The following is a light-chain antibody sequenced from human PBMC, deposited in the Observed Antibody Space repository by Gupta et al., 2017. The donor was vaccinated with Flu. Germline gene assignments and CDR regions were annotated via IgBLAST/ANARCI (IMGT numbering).Light chain of an antibody. V-gene: IGKV3-11*01. J-gene: IGKJ4*01. CDR2: DAS. Sequence: EIVLTQSPATLSLSPGERATLSCRASQSVSSYLVWYKQKPGQAPRLLIYDASNRATGIPARFSGSGYGTDFTLTISSLEPEDFAVYYCQQRSNWPRITFGGGTKVEIK. CDR3: QQRSNWPRIT. CDR1: QSVSSY.